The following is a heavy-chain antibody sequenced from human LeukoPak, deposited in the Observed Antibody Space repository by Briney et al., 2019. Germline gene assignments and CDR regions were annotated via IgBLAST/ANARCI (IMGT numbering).Heavy chain of an antibody. Sequence: SVKVSRKASGGTFSSYAISWVRQAPGQGLEWMGGIIPIFGTANYAQKFQGRVTITTDESTSTAYMELSSLRSEDTAVYYCARDRRPYYYMDVWGKGTTVTVSS. D-gene: IGHD1-1*01. CDR3: ARDRRPYYYMDV. V-gene: IGHV1-69*05. CDR1: GGTFSSYA. J-gene: IGHJ6*03. CDR2: IIPIFGTA.